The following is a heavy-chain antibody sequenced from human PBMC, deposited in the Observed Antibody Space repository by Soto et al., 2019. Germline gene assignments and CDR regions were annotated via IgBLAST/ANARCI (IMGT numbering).Heavy chain of an antibody. V-gene: IGHV1-18*01. CDR3: ARGKGMEENYYYYGMDV. CDR1: GYTFTSYG. CDR2: INGGNGNT. J-gene: IGHJ6*02. D-gene: IGHD1-1*01. Sequence: ASVKVSCKASGYTFTSYGISWVRQAPGQGLEWMGWINGGNGNTNYSQKFRDRVTITRDASASTGYMELSSLRSEDTAVYYCARGKGMEENYYYYGMDVWGQGTTVTVSS.